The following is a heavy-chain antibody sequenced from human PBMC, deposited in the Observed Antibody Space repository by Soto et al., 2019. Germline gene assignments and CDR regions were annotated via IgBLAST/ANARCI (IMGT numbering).Heavy chain of an antibody. CDR1: GFTFSNNA. V-gene: IGHV3-30*03. CDR2: ISYDASEI. D-gene: IGHD2-21*01. J-gene: IGHJ5*02. Sequence: PGGSLRLSCVGSGFTFSNNAMHWVRQAPGKGREWVAFISYDASEIFYADSVKCRFTISRDNPNTTLFLHMNSPRSHDTAVYYCAIARVLDSSLDPCGHRTLVTVST. CDR3: AIARVLDSSLDP.